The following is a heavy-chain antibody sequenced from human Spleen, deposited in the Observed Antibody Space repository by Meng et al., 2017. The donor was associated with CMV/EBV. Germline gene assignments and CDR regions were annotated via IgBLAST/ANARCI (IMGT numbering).Heavy chain of an antibody. Sequence: GESLKISCAASGFPFSTYSMHWVRQAPGKGLEWVSSISHSSKYIFYADSVKGRFTVSRDNAKNSLYLQMDSLRAEDRAVYYCGKIDYWGQGTLVTVSS. V-gene: IGHV3-21*01. CDR3: GKIDY. CDR1: GFPFSTYS. CDR2: ISHSSKYI. J-gene: IGHJ4*02.